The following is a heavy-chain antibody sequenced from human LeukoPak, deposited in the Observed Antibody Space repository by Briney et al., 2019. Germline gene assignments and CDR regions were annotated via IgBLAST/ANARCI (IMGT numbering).Heavy chain of an antibody. Sequence: GGSLRLSCAASGFTFRNYAMSWVRQAPGKGLVWVSRINSDGSSTSYADSVKGRFTISRDSAKNTLYLQMNSLRAEDTAVYYCARVTKMATISILGAYYMDVWGKGTTVTVSS. CDR3: ARVTKMATISILGAYYMDV. CDR1: GFTFRNYA. J-gene: IGHJ6*03. V-gene: IGHV3-74*01. CDR2: INSDGSST. D-gene: IGHD5-24*01.